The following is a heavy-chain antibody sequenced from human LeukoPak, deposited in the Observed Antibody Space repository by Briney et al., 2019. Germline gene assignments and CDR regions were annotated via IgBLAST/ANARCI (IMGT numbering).Heavy chain of an antibody. V-gene: IGHV4-59*08. D-gene: IGHD3-22*01. Sequence: SETLSLTCTVSGGSISSYYWSWIRPPPGKGLEWIGYCHYSGSANYNPSLKSRVTTSVDTSKDQFSLRLSSVTAADTAVYYCARQGPRDTGDYYSSFDSWGQGTLVTVSS. J-gene: IGHJ4*02. CDR2: CHYSGSA. CDR3: ARQGPRDTGDYYSSFDS. CDR1: GGSISSYY.